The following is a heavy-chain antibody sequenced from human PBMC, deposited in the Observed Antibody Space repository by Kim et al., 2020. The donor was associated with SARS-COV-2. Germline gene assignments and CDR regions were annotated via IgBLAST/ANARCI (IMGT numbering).Heavy chain of an antibody. J-gene: IGHJ4*02. CDR2: INQDGSEK. CDR3: AREKDGYHYDY. D-gene: IGHD3-22*01. Sequence: GGSLRLSCAASGFIFSKDWLSWVRQAPGKGLEWVANINQDGSEKYYVDSVKGRFTISRDNAKNSMYLQMNSLRAEDTAVYYCAREKDGYHYDYWGQGTLVTVSS. V-gene: IGHV3-7*01. CDR1: GFIFSKDW.